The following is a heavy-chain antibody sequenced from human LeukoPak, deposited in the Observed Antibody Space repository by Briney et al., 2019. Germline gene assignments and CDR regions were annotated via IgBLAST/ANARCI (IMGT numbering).Heavy chain of an antibody. J-gene: IGHJ4*02. CDR1: GYTFTTYY. CDR2: INPGGGST. D-gene: IGHD1-26*01. V-gene: IGHV1-46*01. Sequence: GASVTVSCKASGYTFTTYYIHWVRQAPGQGLEWMGVINPGGGSTSYAQKFQGRVTMTRDTSASTVSMELSSLRSEDKAVYYCARERGSGSAFDYWGQGTLVTVS. CDR3: ARERGSGSAFDY.